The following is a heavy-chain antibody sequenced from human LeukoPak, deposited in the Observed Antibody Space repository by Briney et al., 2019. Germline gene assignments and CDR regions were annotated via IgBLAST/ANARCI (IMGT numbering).Heavy chain of an antibody. CDR2: INHSGST. Sequence: ASETLSLTCAVYGGSFSGYYWSWIRQPPGKGLEWIGEINHSGSTNYNPSLKGRVTISVDTSKNQFSLKLSSVTAADTAVYYCHSSGYSYYFDLWGRGTLVTVSS. CDR1: GGSFSGYY. D-gene: IGHD3-22*01. CDR3: HSSGYSYYFDL. J-gene: IGHJ2*01. V-gene: IGHV4-34*01.